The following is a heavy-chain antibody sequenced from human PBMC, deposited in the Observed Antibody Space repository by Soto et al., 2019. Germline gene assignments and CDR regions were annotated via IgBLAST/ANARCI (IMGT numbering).Heavy chain of an antibody. D-gene: IGHD5-12*01. CDR2: IYYSGST. CDR3: ARDTPLASPRIVATIYCFDY. V-gene: IGHV4-31*03. J-gene: IGHJ4*02. Sequence: SETLSLTCTVSGGSISSGGYYWSWIRQHTGKGLEWFGYIYYSGSTYYNPSLESRVNISVDTSKNQYSLKLSSVTAADTAVYYCARDTPLASPRIVATIYCFDYWGQGTLVTISS. CDR1: GGSISSGGYY.